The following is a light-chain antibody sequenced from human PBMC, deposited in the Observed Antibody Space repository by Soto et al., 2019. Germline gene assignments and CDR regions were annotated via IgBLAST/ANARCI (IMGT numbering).Light chain of an antibody. CDR3: QEYNTWTWT. J-gene: IGKJ1*01. Sequence: ETLMTQSPATLSVSPGERATLSCRASQSVNNNLAWYQKKLGQDPRVLIYGASTRATGIPARFTGSGSGTEFILTITSLQSEESAVYYCQEYNTWTWTFGQGTKVEIK. V-gene: IGKV3-15*01. CDR2: GAS. CDR1: QSVNNN.